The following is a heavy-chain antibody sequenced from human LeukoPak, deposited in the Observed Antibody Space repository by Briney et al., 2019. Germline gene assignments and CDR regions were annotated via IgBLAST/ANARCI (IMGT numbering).Heavy chain of an antibody. D-gene: IGHD2-15*01. CDR3: ARQPILYAFDI. V-gene: IGHV4-39*01. CDR1: GGSISSSSYY. CDR2: IYYSGST. Sequence: PSETLSLTCTVSGGSISSSSYYWGWIRQPPGKGREWIGSIYYSGSTYYNPSLKSRVTISVDTSKNQFSLKLSSVTAADTAVYYCARQPILYAFDIWGQGTMVTVSS. J-gene: IGHJ3*02.